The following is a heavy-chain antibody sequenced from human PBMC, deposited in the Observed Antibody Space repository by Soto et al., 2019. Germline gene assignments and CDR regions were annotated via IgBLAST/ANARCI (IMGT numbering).Heavy chain of an antibody. J-gene: IGHJ6*02. Sequence: ASVKVSCQASGYTLTGYYMHWVRQAPGQGLEWMGWINPNSGGTNYAQKFQGWVTMTRDTSISTAYMELSRLRSDDTAVYYCARDRGYYGMDVWGQGTTVTVSS. V-gene: IGHV1-2*04. CDR1: GYTLTGYY. CDR2: INPNSGGT. CDR3: ARDRGYYGMDV.